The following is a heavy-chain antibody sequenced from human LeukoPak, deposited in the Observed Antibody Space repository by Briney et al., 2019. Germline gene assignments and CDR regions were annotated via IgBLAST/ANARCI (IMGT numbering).Heavy chain of an antibody. CDR1: GDSISSSSYY. D-gene: IGHD3-9*01. J-gene: IGHJ4*02. V-gene: IGHV4-39*01. Sequence: SETLSLTCSVSGDSISSSSYYWGWIRQPPGKGLEWIGSIYYSGSTYYSPSLKSRVTISVDTSKNQFSLKLSSVTAADTAVYYCARRAYDILTGYYYIDYWGQGTLVTVSS. CDR2: IYYSGST. CDR3: ARRAYDILTGYYYIDY.